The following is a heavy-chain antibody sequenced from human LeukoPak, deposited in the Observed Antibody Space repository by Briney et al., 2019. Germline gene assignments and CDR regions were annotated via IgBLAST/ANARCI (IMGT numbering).Heavy chain of an antibody. J-gene: IGHJ4*02. V-gene: IGHV4-34*01. CDR3: ARGGTHGYVDY. CDR2: IDYSGNT. CDR1: GGSLSGLY. Sequence: PSETLSLTCAVYGGSLSGLYWNWIRQTPGKGLEWIGEIDYSGNTNYNPSLKSRVTISVDRSKNQFSLKLSSVTAADTAVYYCARGGTHGYVDYWGQGTLVTVSS. D-gene: IGHD3-10*01.